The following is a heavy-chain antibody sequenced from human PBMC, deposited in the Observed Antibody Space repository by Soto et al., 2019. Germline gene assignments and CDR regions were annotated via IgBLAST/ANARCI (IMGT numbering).Heavy chain of an antibody. J-gene: IGHJ3*02. D-gene: IGHD4-17*01. Sequence: GGSLRLSCAASGFTFSSYWMHWVRQAPGKGLVWVSRINSDGSSTSYADSVKGRFTISRDNAKNTLYLQMNSLRAEDTAVYYCARVADYGDYRGVHAFDIWGQGTMVTVSS. CDR2: INSDGSST. V-gene: IGHV3-74*01. CDR1: GFTFSSYW. CDR3: ARVADYGDYRGVHAFDI.